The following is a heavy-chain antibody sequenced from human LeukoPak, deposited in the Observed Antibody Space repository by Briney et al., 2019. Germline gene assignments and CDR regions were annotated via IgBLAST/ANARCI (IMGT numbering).Heavy chain of an antibody. D-gene: IGHD3-22*01. J-gene: IGHJ4*02. CDR2: MNPNSGNT. CDR3: ARGRPEYYYDSSGYLRHRGEFDY. V-gene: IGHV1-8*01. Sequence: EASVKVSCKASGYTFTSYDINWVRQATGQGLEWMGWMNPNSGNTGYAQKFQGRVTMTRNTSISTAYMELSSLRSEDTAVYYCARGRPEYYYDSSGYLRHRGEFDYWGQGTLVTVSS. CDR1: GYTFTSYD.